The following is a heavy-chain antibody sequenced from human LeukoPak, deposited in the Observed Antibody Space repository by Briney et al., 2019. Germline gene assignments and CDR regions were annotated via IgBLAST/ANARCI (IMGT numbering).Heavy chain of an antibody. D-gene: IGHD2-2*01. V-gene: IGHV3-30*18. CDR1: GFTFSSYG. CDR2: ISYDGSNK. J-gene: IGHJ4*02. Sequence: GGSLRLSCAASGFTFSSYGMHWVRQAPGKGLEWVAVISYDGSNKYYADSVKGRFTISRDNSKNTLYLQMNSLRAEDTAVYYCAKDRGACSSTSCYYFDYWGQGTLVTVSS. CDR3: AKDRGACSSTSCYYFDY.